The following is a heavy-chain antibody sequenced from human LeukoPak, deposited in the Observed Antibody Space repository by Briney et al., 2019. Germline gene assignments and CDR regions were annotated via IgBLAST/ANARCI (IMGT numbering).Heavy chain of an antibody. CDR3: AKGQAVIDY. D-gene: IGHD3-22*01. CDR1: GFTFSNYA. J-gene: IGHJ4*02. CDR2: ISGSGGST. Sequence: GGSLRLSCAASGFTFSNYALSWVRQAPGKGLEWVSTISGSGGSTDYADSVKGRFTISRDNSKNTLYLQMNSLRAEDTAVYYCAKGQAVIDYWGQGTLVTVSS. V-gene: IGHV3-23*01.